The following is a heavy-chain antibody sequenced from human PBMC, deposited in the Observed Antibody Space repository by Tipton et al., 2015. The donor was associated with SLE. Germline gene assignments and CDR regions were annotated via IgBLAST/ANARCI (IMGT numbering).Heavy chain of an antibody. CDR2: INPNSGAT. J-gene: IGHJ5*02. D-gene: IGHD2-2*01. CDR3: ARDGHHLLTVGWFDP. CDR1: GYTFTDYY. V-gene: IGHV1-2*06. Sequence: QSGPEVKKPGASVKVSCKASGYTFTDYYMYWVRQAPGQGLEWMGRINPNSGATNYAQNFQGRVTMTRDTSTSTAYMELSSLRSDDTAVYYCARDGHHLLTVGWFDPWGQGTLVTVSS.